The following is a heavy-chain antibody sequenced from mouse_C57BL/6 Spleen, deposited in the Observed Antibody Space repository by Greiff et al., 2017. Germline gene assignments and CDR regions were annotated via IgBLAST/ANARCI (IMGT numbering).Heavy chain of an antibody. CDR1: GYTFTDYN. CDR3: ATYGYDVAFAY. J-gene: IGHJ3*01. CDR2: INPNNGGT. V-gene: IGHV1-18*01. Sequence: VQLQQSGPELVKPGASVKIPCKASGYTFTDYNMDWVKQSHGKSLEWIGDINPNNGGTIYNQKFKGKATLTVDKSSSTAYMELRSLTSEDTAVYYCATYGYDVAFAYWGQGTLVTVSA. D-gene: IGHD2-2*01.